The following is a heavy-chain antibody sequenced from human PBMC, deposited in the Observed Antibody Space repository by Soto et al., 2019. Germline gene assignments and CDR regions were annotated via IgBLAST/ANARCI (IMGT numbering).Heavy chain of an antibody. CDR3: ARGGYSSWYTY. V-gene: IGHV1-46*01. CDR1: GYTFTSYY. CDR2: INPSGGST. J-gene: IGHJ4*02. Sequence: GASVKVSCKASGYTFTSYYMHWVRQAPGQGLEWMGIINPSGGSTSYAQKFKSRVTMTRDTSTSTVYMELSSLRSEDTVVYCCARGGYSSWYTYWGQGTLVTVSS. D-gene: IGHD6-13*01.